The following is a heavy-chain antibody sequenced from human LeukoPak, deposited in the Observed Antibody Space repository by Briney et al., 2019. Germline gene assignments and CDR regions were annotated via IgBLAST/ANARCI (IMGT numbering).Heavy chain of an antibody. CDR2: ISVIGGST. CDR1: GSTFSTND. CDR3: AKDSWRYYNSSGYPIFLDY. D-gene: IGHD3-22*01. V-gene: IGHV3-23*01. Sequence: GGTLRLSCAASGSTFSTNDMSWVRQPPGKGLEWVSAISVIGGSTYYADSVKGRFTSSGDNSKNTLYLQINSLRAEDTAVYYCAKDSWRYYNSSGYPIFLDYWGQGTLVTVSS. J-gene: IGHJ4*02.